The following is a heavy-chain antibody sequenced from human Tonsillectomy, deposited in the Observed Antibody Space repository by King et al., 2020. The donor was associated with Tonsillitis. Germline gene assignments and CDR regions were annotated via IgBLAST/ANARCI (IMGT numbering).Heavy chain of an antibody. D-gene: IGHD2-8*01. J-gene: IGHJ4*02. CDR1: GYFFAGYW. Sequence: VQLVQSGAEVKKPGESLKISCKGSGYFFAGYWIGWVRQMPGKGLEWMGIIYPDDSDTRDSPSFQGQVTISADKSINTAYLQWSSLKASDTAMYYCTRQRNGDYWGQGTLVTVSS. CDR2: IYPDDSDT. CDR3: TRQRNGDY. V-gene: IGHV5-51*01.